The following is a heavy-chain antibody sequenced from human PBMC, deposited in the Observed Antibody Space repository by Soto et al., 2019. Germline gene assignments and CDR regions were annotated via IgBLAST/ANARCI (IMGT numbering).Heavy chain of an antibody. CDR2: ISGSGRST. CDR1: GFTFSNYA. D-gene: IGHD2-15*01. J-gene: IGHJ4*02. CDR3: ERDGGNICSGGSCYFQAPDY. V-gene: IGHV3-23*01. Sequence: EVQLLESGGGSVRPGGSLRLSCSASGFTFSNYAMSWVREAPGKGLEWVTSISGSGRSTNYADSVKGRFTISRDNSKNTLALQMSSLRAEDTAVYYCERDGGNICSGGSCYFQAPDYWGQGTLVTVSP.